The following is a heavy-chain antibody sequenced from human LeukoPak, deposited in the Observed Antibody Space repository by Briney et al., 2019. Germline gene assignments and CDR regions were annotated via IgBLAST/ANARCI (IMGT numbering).Heavy chain of an antibody. Sequence: SETLSLTCTVSGGSISSYYWSWLRQPPGKGLEWIGYIYYSGSTNYNPSLKSRVTISVDTSKNQFSLKLSSVTAADTAVYYCARIPTMYNWFDPWGQGTLVTVSS. J-gene: IGHJ5*02. V-gene: IGHV4-59*08. CDR2: IYYSGST. D-gene: IGHD3-10*02. CDR1: GGSISSYY. CDR3: ARIPTMYNWFDP.